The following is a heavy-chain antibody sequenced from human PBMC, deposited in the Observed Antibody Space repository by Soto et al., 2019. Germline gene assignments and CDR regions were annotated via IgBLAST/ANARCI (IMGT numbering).Heavy chain of an antibody. Sequence: QVHLVQSGAEVKKPGASVKVSCKASGYTFASYAISWMRQAPGQGLEWMGWISAYNGNTNYAQKLQGRVTMTTDTSTSTAYVERRSLRSDDTAVYYCARDPPPPDYWGQGTLVTVSS. CDR1: GYTFASYA. J-gene: IGHJ4*02. CDR2: ISAYNGNT. CDR3: ARDPPPPDY. V-gene: IGHV1-18*01.